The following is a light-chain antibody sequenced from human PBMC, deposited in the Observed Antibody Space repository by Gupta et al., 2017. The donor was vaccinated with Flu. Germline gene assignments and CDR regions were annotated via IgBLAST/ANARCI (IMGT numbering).Light chain of an antibody. CDR2: GDK. V-gene: IGLV6-57*01. Sequence: GSIGSNYVQGYQKRPDRSPTIVVYGDKPRPSWVPDRFSGSIDRSSNSASLTISGLKTEDEADYYCQSYDTTYVIFGGGTKLTVL. CDR3: QSYDTTYVI. CDR1: GSIGSNY. J-gene: IGLJ2*01.